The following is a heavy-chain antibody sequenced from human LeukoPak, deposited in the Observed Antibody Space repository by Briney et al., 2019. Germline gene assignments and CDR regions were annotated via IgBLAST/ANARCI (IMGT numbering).Heavy chain of an antibody. CDR2: IRYDGSKK. D-gene: IGHD2-15*01. V-gene: IGHV3-30*02. CDR3: AREGSPFYYYYMDV. CDR1: GFTFSSYG. Sequence: GGSLRLSCAASGFTFSSYGMHWVRQAPGKGLEWVAFIRYDGSKKYYADSVKGRFTISRDNSKNTLYLQMNSLRAEDTAVYYCAREGSPFYYYYMDVWGKGTTVTVSS. J-gene: IGHJ6*03.